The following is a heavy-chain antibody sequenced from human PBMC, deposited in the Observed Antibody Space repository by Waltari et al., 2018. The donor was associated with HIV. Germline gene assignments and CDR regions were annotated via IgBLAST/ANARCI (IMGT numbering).Heavy chain of an antibody. CDR1: GFTFKNFA. J-gene: IGHJ4*02. V-gene: IGHV3-33*01. CDR3: ARDYNYAPDY. CDR2: IYYDGSKK. D-gene: IGHD5-18*01. Sequence: QVQLVESGGGVVQPGRPLRLSCAASGFTFKNFAMNWVRQAPGKGLEWVGNIYYDGSKKFYGDSVRGRFTISRDNSKQILYLQMNSLRVEDTALYYCARDYNYAPDYWGQGTLVVVSS.